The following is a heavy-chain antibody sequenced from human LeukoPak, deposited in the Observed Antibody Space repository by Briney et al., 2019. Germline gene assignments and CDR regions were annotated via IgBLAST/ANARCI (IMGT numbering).Heavy chain of an antibody. D-gene: IGHD3-16*02. CDR3: VRLGELSALL. V-gene: IGHV5-10-1*01. CDR2: IDPSVSYT. CDR1: GYSFTSYW. Sequence: GESLRISCKGSGYSFTSYWISWVRQMPGKGLEWMGRIDPSVSYTNYSPSFQGHVTISADKSISTAYLQWSSLKASDTALYYCVRLGELSALLWGQGTMVTVSS. J-gene: IGHJ3*01.